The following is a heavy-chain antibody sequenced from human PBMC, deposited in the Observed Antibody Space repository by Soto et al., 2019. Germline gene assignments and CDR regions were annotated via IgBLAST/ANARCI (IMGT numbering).Heavy chain of an antibody. CDR1: GFTFSSYA. D-gene: IGHD2-15*01. J-gene: IGHJ6*02. CDR3: AKFLIRRIVVVVGGMEV. V-gene: IGHV3-23*01. Sequence: EVQLLESGGGLVQTGGSLRLSCAASGFTFSSYAMSWVRQAPGKGLEWVSAISGRGGSTYYADSVKGRFTISRDNSKNTLYLQMNSLRAEDTAVYYCAKFLIRRIVVVVGGMEVWGQGTTVTVSS. CDR2: ISGRGGST.